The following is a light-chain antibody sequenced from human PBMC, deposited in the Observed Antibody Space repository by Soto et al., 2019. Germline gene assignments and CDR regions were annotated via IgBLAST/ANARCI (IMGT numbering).Light chain of an antibody. CDR2: EVS. CDR1: SSDVGGYHF. J-gene: IGLJ6*01. V-gene: IGLV2-14*01. Sequence: QSVLTRPASVSGSPGQSINISCIGTSSDVGGYHFVSWYQQQSGKAPKLMIHEVSNRPSGVSNRCSGSKASDTASLTISGRQAEDEVDYYCSSFTRSRAYVFGSGTEGTVL. CDR3: SSFTRSRAYV.